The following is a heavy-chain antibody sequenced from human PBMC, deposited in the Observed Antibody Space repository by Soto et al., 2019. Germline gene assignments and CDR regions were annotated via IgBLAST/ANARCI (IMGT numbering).Heavy chain of an antibody. D-gene: IGHD5-12*01. CDR3: ARERDGYNRVDY. CDR1: GGSISSGGYY. Sequence: PSETLSLTCTVSGGSISSGGYYWSWIRQHPGKGLEWIGYIYYSGSTYYNPSLKSRVTISVDTSKNQFSLKLSSVTAADTAVYYCARERDGYNRVDYWGQGTLVTVSS. J-gene: IGHJ4*02. V-gene: IGHV4-30-4*08. CDR2: IYYSGST.